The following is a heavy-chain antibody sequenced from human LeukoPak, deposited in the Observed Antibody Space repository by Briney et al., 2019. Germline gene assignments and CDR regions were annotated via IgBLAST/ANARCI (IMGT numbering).Heavy chain of an antibody. CDR1: GYTFTSYG. D-gene: IGHD3-10*01. CDR3: ARSLGGGSGSHYAFDI. J-gene: IGHJ3*02. Sequence: ASVKVSCKASGYTFTSYGISWVRQAPGQGLEWMGWISAYNGNTNYAQKLQGRVTMTTDTSTSTAYMELRSLRSDDTAMYYCARSLGGGSGSHYAFDIWGQGTMVTVSS. CDR2: ISAYNGNT. V-gene: IGHV1-18*01.